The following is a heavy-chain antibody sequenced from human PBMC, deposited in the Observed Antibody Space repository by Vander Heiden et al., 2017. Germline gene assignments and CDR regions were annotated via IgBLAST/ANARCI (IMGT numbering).Heavy chain of an antibody. D-gene: IGHD6-19*01. Sequence: EVQLVESGGGLVQPGGSLRLSCAASGLTFSSYWMHWVRQAPGKGLVWVSRINSDGSSTSYADSVKGRFTISRDNAKNTLYLQMNSLRAEDTAVYYCARDFQWLNAFDIWGQGTMVTVSS. CDR1: GLTFSSYW. CDR3: ARDFQWLNAFDI. J-gene: IGHJ3*02. V-gene: IGHV3-74*01. CDR2: INSDGSST.